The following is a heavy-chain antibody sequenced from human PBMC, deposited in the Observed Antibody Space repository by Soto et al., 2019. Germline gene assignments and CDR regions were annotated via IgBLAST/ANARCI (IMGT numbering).Heavy chain of an antibody. CDR2: ISYDGAHT. V-gene: IGHV3-33*01. CDR1: AFGFISHA. CDR3: ARGSSGRAYVDH. Sequence: CLRQCVVTCAFGFISHARHLVSQAPGKGLEWVAIISYDGAHTFYADSVKGRFTVSRDNSKSTLYLEMTSLTAEDTSLYYCARGSSGRAYVDHWGQGTLVTVS. D-gene: IGHD1-26*01. J-gene: IGHJ4*01.